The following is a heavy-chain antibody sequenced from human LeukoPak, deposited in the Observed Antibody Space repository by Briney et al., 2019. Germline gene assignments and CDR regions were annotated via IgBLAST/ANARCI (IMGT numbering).Heavy chain of an antibody. J-gene: IGHJ4*02. CDR2: IYYSGST. V-gene: IGHV4-30-4*08. CDR1: GGSISSGDYY. D-gene: IGHD3-22*01. CDR3: ARVDYDSSGLFDY. Sequence: ASETLSLTCTVSGGSISSGDYYWSWIRQPPGKGLEWIGYIYYSGSTYYNPSLKSRVTISVDTSKNQFSLKLSSVTAADTAAYYCARVDYDSSGLFDYWGQGTLVTVSS.